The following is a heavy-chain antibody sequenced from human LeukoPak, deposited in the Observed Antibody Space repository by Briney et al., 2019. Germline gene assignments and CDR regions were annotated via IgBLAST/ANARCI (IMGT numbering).Heavy chain of an antibody. Sequence: PGGSLRLSCAASGFTFVDYAMHWVRQAPGQGLEWVAGISWNGATKDYADSVKGRFTISRDNAKNSVHLQMSSLRPEDSAFYYCANLSPGIAAAGTLLASADYYYMDVWGKGTTVTVSS. J-gene: IGHJ6*03. CDR1: GFTFVDYA. V-gene: IGHV3-9*01. CDR2: ISWNGATK. CDR3: ANLSPGIAAAGTLLASADYYYMDV. D-gene: IGHD6-13*01.